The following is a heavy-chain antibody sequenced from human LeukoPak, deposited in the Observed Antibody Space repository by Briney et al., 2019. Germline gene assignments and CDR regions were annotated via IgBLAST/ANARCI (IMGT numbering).Heavy chain of an antibody. CDR2: IYESGGT. CDR1: GGSISEYY. CDR3: ARDRAAFYYASGLAY. V-gene: IGHV4-59*01. J-gene: IGHJ4*02. Sequence: SETLSLTCTVSGGSISEYYWSWIRQSPGKGLEWIGYIYESGGTNYNPSLRSRVTISLDTSKTQVSLKVTSLTAADTAVFYCARDRAAFYYASGLAYWGQGIPVTVSS. D-gene: IGHD3-10*01.